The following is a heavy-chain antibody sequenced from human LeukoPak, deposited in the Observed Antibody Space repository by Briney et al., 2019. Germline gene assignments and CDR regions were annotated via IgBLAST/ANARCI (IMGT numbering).Heavy chain of an antibody. J-gene: IGHJ6*03. CDR2: ISNSGSTI. D-gene: IGHD5-12*01. CDR3: GRAKEDYSGYGTYEQYYYFYMDV. V-gene: IGHV3-11*01. CDR1: GFTFSDYY. Sequence: PGGSLRLSCAASGFTFSDYYMSWIRQAPGKGLEWVSYISNSGSTIYYADSVKGRFTISRDNAKNSLYLHRNSLRAEDTAVYYCGRAKEDYSGYGTYEQYYYFYMDVWGKGTTVTVSS.